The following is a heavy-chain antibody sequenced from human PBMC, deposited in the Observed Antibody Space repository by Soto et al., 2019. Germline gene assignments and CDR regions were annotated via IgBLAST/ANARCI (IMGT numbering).Heavy chain of an antibody. CDR1: GFTFRSYG. CDR3: AKAGRAAFDI. Sequence: LRLSCAASGFTFRSYGMHWVRQAPGKGLEWVAVISYDGSNKYYADSVKGRFTISRDNSKNTLYLQMNSLRAEDTAVYYCAKAGRAAFDIWGQGTMVTVSS. J-gene: IGHJ3*02. V-gene: IGHV3-30*18. CDR2: ISYDGSNK.